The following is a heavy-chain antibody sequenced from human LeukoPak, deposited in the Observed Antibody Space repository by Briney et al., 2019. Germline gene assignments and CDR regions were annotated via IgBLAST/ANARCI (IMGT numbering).Heavy chain of an antibody. CDR2: IYYSGST. V-gene: IGHV4-31*03. D-gene: IGHD4-17*01. Sequence: SQTPSLTCTVSGGSISSGGYYWSWIRQHPGKGLEWIGYIYYSGSTYYNPSLKSRVTISVDTSKNQFSLKLSSVTAADTAVYYCAGLFATVTTADAFDIWGQGTMVTVSS. CDR1: GGSISSGGYY. CDR3: AGLFATVTTADAFDI. J-gene: IGHJ3*02.